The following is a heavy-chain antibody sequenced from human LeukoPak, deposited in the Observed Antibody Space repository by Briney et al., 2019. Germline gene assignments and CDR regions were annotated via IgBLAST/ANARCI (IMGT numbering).Heavy chain of an antibody. V-gene: IGHV6-1*01. CDR3: VRGNYNFDY. D-gene: IGHD5-24*01. CDR2: TYYRSQWYY. J-gene: IGHJ4*02. Sequence: SQTLSLTCAISGDSVSITGASWTWIRQSPSRGLEWLGRTYYRSQWYYEYALSVKSRIIVAPDTSKNQFSLQLNSVTPEDTAVYYCVRGNYNFDYWGQGSLVTVSS. CDR1: GDSVSITGAS.